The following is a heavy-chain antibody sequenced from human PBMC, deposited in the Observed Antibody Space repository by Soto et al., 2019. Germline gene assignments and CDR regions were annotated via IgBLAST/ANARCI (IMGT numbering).Heavy chain of an antibody. Sequence: QVQLVESGGGVVQPGRSLRLSCAASGFSLNNYGMHWVRQAPGKGLEWVAVISHDGNYKDYADSVKGRFTISRDSSKNALYMQMDSLRAEDTAVYYCASDRNFVFDYWGQGTLVTVSS. CDR3: ASDRNFVFDY. CDR1: GFSLNNYG. J-gene: IGHJ4*02. CDR2: ISHDGNYK. D-gene: IGHD3-16*01. V-gene: IGHV3-33*01.